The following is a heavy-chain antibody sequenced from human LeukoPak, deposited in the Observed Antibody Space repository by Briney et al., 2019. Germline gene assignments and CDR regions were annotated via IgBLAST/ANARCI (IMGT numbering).Heavy chain of an antibody. CDR1: GGSFSGYY. CDR2: INHSGST. D-gene: IGHD5-18*01. V-gene: IGHV4-34*01. J-gene: IGHJ5*02. CDR3: ARGIWIQLWSPLWFDP. Sequence: SETLSLTCAVYGGSFSGYYWSWIRQPPGKGLEWIGEINHSGSTNYNPSLKSRVTISVDTSKNQFSLKLSSVTAADTAVYYCARGIWIQLWSPLWFDPWGQGTLVTVSS.